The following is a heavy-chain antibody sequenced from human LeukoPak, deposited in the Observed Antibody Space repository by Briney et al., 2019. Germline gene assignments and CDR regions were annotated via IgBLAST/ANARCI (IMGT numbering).Heavy chain of an antibody. Sequence: GGSLRLSCVASGFTFMNYNMNWVRQAPGKGLEWVSSISSNSRHINYPDSVKGRFTISRDNAKNSLYLQMNSLRAEDTAVYYCARDPAWSSSRAFDIWGQGTMVTVSS. V-gene: IGHV3-21*01. J-gene: IGHJ3*02. CDR1: GFTFMNYN. D-gene: IGHD6-6*01. CDR2: ISSNSRHI. CDR3: ARDPAWSSSRAFDI.